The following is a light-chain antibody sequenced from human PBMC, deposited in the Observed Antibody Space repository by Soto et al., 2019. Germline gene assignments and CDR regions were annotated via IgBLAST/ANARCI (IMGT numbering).Light chain of an antibody. V-gene: IGKV3-20*01. J-gene: IGKJ2*03. CDR2: GTS. Sequence: EIVLTQSPGTLSLSPGERVTLSCRASQSVSSNYLAWYQQKTGQAPRLLIYGTSRRATGIPDRFSGSGSGTDFTLTISRLEPEDFAVYYCQQYGTSPRYSFGQGTKLEIK. CDR1: QSVSSNY. CDR3: QQYGTSPRYS.